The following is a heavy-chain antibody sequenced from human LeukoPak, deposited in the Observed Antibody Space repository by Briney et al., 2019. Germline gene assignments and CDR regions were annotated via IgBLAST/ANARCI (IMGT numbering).Heavy chain of an antibody. Sequence: GASVKVSCKTSGFTFSTSAVQWVRQARGQRLEWIGWIVVGSGATYYAQSLQGRFTITRDMSTNTAYMELSSLGSEDSAVYYCAAELYGVYTDCCTFHIRGQGTTVTVSS. CDR3: AAELYGVYTDCCTFHI. CDR2: IVVGSGAT. V-gene: IGHV1-58*01. J-gene: IGHJ3*02. CDR1: GFTFSTSA. D-gene: IGHD4-17*01.